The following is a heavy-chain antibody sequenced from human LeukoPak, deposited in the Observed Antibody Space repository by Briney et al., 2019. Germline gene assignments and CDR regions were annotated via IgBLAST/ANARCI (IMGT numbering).Heavy chain of an antibody. CDR3: AKAYSSSDYYYMDV. D-gene: IGHD6-6*01. Sequence: PGGSLRLSCAASGFTFSSYAMHCVRQAPGKGLEWVSAISASGGSTYYADSMKGRFTISRDNSKNTLYLQMNSLRAEDTAVYYCAKAYSSSDYYYMDVWGKGTTVTVSS. V-gene: IGHV3-23*01. CDR1: GFTFSSYA. CDR2: ISASGGST. J-gene: IGHJ6*03.